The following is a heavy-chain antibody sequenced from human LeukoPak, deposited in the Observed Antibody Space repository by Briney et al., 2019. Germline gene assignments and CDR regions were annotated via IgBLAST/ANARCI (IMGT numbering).Heavy chain of an antibody. CDR2: INPNSGGT. CDR3: ARETRGGYSAWFEDY. J-gene: IGHJ4*02. V-gene: IGHV1-2*02. D-gene: IGHD5-18*01. Sequence: ASVNVSSKASGYTFTVYYMHWVRQAPGQGLEWMGWINPNSGGTNYAQKFQGRVTMTRDTSISTAYMELSRLRSDDTAVYYCARETRGGYSAWFEDYWGQGTLVTVSS. CDR1: GYTFTVYY.